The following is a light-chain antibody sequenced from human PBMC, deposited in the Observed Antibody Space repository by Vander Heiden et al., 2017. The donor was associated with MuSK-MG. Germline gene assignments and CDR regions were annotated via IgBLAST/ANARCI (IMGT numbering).Light chain of an antibody. CDR1: QSISSY. V-gene: IGKV1-39*01. CDR2: AAS. CDR3: QQSYSRPWT. J-gene: IGKJ1*01. Sequence: DIQMTQSPSSLSASVGDRVTITCRASQSISSYLNWYQQKPGKAPKLLIYAASNLQSGVPSRFSGSESGTDFTLTISSLQPEDFAAYFCQQSYSRPWTFGQGTQVEI.